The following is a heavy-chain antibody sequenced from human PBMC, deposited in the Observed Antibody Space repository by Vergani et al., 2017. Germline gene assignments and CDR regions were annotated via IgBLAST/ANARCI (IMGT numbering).Heavy chain of an antibody. CDR3: ARDPDRPAYYDILTGYYTPGXFDP. CDR1: GYTFTGYY. Sequence: QVQLVQSGAEVKKPGASVKVSCKASGYTFTGYYMHWVRQAPGQGLEWMGWINPNSGGTNYAQKFQGRVTMTRDTSISTAYMELSRLRSDDTAVYYCARDPDRPAYYDILTGYYTPGXFDPWGQGTLVTVSS. D-gene: IGHD3-9*01. CDR2: INPNSGGT. V-gene: IGHV1-2*02. J-gene: IGHJ5*02.